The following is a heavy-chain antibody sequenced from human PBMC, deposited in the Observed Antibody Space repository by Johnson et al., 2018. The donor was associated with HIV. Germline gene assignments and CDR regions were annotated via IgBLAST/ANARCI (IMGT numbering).Heavy chain of an antibody. D-gene: IGHD3-22*01. CDR2: IGTAGDT. J-gene: IGHJ3*02. CDR3: ARGPPYYDSSGGYAFDS. Sequence: VQLVESGGGLVQPGESLRLSCAASGFTFNNYDMDWVRRATGKGLEWVSAIGTAGDTYYPDSVKGRFTISRENAKNSLYLQMNSLRAGDTAVYYCARGPPYYDSSGGYAFDSWGQGTVVAVSS. CDR1: GFTFNNYD. V-gene: IGHV3-13*01.